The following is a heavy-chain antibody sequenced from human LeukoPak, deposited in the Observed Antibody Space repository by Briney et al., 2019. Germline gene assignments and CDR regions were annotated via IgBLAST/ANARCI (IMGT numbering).Heavy chain of an antibody. J-gene: IGHJ6*02. CDR3: AKVGLVQGYSGMDV. CDR1: GFTFSSYG. V-gene: IGHV3-30*18. CDR2: IPYDGSNK. D-gene: IGHD6-13*01. Sequence: PGRSLRLSCAASGFTFSSYGMHWVRQAPGKGLEWVAVIPYDGSNKYYADSVKGRFTISRDNSKNTLYLHMNSLRAEDTAVYYCAKVGLVQGYSGMDVWGQGTTVTVSS.